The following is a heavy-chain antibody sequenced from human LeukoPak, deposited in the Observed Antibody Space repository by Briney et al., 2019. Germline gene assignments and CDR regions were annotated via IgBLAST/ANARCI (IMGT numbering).Heavy chain of an antibody. J-gene: IGHJ4*02. CDR1: GFAFTSYY. CDR3: ARDRLSSTDPFDY. D-gene: IGHD6-13*01. CDR2: INPSGGST. V-gene: IGHV1-46*01. Sequence: GASVKVSCKASGFAFTSYYMHWVRQAPGQGLEWMGIINPSGGSTSYAQKFQGRVTMTRDTSTSTVYMELSSLRSEDTAVYYCARDRLSSTDPFDYWGQGTLVTVSA.